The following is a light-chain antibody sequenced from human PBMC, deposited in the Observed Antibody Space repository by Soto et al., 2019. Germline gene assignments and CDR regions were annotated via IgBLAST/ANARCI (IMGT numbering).Light chain of an antibody. Sequence: QSALTQPRSVSGSPGQSVTISCTGTSSDVGGYEYVSWYQQYPGKAPKLMIYAVTRRPSGVPDRFSGSKSGNTASLTISGLQAEEEADYYCCSYAGSYTWVFGGGTKLTVL. CDR2: AVT. CDR1: SSDVGGYEY. V-gene: IGLV2-11*01. CDR3: CSYAGSYTWV. J-gene: IGLJ3*02.